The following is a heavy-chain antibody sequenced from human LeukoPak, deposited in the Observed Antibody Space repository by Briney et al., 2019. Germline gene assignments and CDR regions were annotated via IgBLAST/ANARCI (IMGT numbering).Heavy chain of an antibody. Sequence: QPGGSLRLSCAASGFTFSSYEMNWVRQAPGKGLEWVSYISSSGSTIYYADSVKGRFTISRDNAKNPLYLQMNSLRAEDTAVYYCASILWLYYYGRGGAFDIWGQGTMVTVSS. V-gene: IGHV3-48*03. CDR2: ISSSGSTI. CDR1: GFTFSSYE. CDR3: ASILWLYYYGRGGAFDI. D-gene: IGHD3-10*02. J-gene: IGHJ3*02.